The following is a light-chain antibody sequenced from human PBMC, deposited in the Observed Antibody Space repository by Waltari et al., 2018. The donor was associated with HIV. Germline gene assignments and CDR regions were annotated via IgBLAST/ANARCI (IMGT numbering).Light chain of an antibody. CDR3: QVWDNDIVV. J-gene: IGLJ2*01. CDR2: ERN. V-gene: IGLV3-1*01. CDR1: RVAGKI. Sequence: YEVSQSPALSVSAGQGVTIPCFGERVAGKIPSWYQQKPGPSPLLIIDERNRRPAWIPDRFSASTAGATVTLTVSGTQPVDEADYFCQVWDNDIVVFGGGTRLTVL.